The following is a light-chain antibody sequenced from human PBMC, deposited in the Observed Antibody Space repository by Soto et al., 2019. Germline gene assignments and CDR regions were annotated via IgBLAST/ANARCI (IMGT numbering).Light chain of an antibody. J-gene: IGKJ1*01. Sequence: DIQMTQSPSSLSASVGDRVTITCRASQGIRNDLDWYQQKPAKAPERLIYAASMLQSGFPSRFGGCGPGTEFTPARSSPQAEDVAPYYCLPYNTYPWTFGQGTKVEIK. CDR1: QGIRND. V-gene: IGKV1-17*01. CDR2: AAS. CDR3: LPYNTYPWT.